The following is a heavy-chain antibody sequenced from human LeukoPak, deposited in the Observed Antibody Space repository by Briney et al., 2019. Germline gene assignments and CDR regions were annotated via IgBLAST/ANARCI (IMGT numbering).Heavy chain of an antibody. CDR3: ARATMIVVVPNRTRDFDY. CDR2: INHSGST. V-gene: IGHV4-34*01. J-gene: IGHJ4*01. D-gene: IGHD3-22*01. CDR1: GGSFSGYY. Sequence: ASETLSLTCAVYGGSFSGYYWSWIRQPPGKGLEWIGEINHSGSTNYNPSLKSRVTISVDTSKNQFSLKLSSVTAADTAVYYCARATMIVVVPNRTRDFDYWGQGTLDTVSS.